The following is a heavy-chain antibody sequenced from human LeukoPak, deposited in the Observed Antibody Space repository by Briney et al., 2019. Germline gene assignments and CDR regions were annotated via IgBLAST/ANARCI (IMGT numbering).Heavy chain of an antibody. Sequence: PSETLSLTCTVSGDSISSSYWSWIRQPPGKGLEWIGSIYDSGSTYYNPSLKSRVTISVDTSKNQFSLKLNSVTAADTAVYYCARHYGPWGQGTLVTVSS. CDR3: ARHYGP. CDR2: IYDSGST. D-gene: IGHD3-10*01. J-gene: IGHJ5*02. CDR1: GDSISSSY. V-gene: IGHV4-39*01.